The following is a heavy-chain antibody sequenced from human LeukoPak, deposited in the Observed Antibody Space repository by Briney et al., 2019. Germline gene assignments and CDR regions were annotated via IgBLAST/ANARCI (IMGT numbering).Heavy chain of an antibody. J-gene: IGHJ6*02. CDR2: IYPGDSDT. CDR1: GYSFTSYW. CDR3: ATSTYYYYYGMDV. Sequence: GESLETSFKGSGYSFTSYWIGWVRQLPGKGLEWMGIIYPGDSDTRYGPSFQGQVTISADKSISTAYLQWSSLKASDTAMYYCATSTYYYYYGMDVWGQGTTVTVSS. V-gene: IGHV5-51*01.